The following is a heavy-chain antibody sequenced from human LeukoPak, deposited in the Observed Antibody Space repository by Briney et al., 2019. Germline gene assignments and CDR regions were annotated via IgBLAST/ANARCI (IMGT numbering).Heavy chain of an antibody. CDR3: AKRDLTTEFDY. Sequence: PGGSLRLSCAASGFTFSDYGMHWVRQAPGKGLEWVALILFDGNNKFYVDSVKGRFTISRDNSKNTLYLQMNSLRTEDTAVYYCAKRDLTTEFDYWGQGTLVTVSS. D-gene: IGHD4-17*01. CDR1: GFTFSDYG. CDR2: ILFDGNNK. V-gene: IGHV3-30*02. J-gene: IGHJ4*02.